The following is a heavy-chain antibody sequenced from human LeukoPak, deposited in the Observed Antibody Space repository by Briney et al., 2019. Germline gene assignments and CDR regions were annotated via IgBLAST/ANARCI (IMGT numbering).Heavy chain of an antibody. V-gene: IGHV4-59*08. CDR1: GGSISSYY. Sequence: PSETLSLTCSVSGGSISSYYWGWIRQPPGKGLEWIGYIYYRGNTNYNPSLKRRVTISVDTSKNQFSLKLTSVTAADTAVYYCARRGPLSWYFDLWGRGTLVTVSS. CDR2: IYYRGNT. CDR3: ARRGPLSWYFDL. J-gene: IGHJ2*01.